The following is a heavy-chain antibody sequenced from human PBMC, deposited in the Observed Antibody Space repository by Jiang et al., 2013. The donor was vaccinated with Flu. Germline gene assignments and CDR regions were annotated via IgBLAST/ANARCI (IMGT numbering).Heavy chain of an antibody. V-gene: IGHV4-59*01. J-gene: IGHJ5*02. Sequence: LVKPSKTLSLTCTVSGGSITSTWWSWIRQPPGKGLEWIGSVYYSGTTNDNPSLKSRVTISVDTSKNQFSLNLSSVTAADTAVYYCARDQGGGYNWFDPWGPGTLVTVSS. D-gene: IGHD2-15*01. CDR1: GGSITSTW. CDR2: VYYSGTT. CDR3: ARDQGGGYNWFDP.